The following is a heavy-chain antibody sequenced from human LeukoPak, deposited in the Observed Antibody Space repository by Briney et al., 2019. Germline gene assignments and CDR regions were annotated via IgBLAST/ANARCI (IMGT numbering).Heavy chain of an antibody. J-gene: IGHJ4*02. D-gene: IGHD6-19*01. Sequence: SETLSLTCTVSGYSISSGYYWGWIRQPPGKGLEWIGSIYHSGSTYYNPSLKSRVTISVDTSKNQFSLKLSSVTAADTAVYYCATRVPGTLSMIWGISAVAGTPFDYWGQGTLVTVSS. CDR3: ATRVPGTLSMIWGISAVAGTPFDY. CDR1: GYSISSGYY. V-gene: IGHV4-38-2*02. CDR2: IYHSGST.